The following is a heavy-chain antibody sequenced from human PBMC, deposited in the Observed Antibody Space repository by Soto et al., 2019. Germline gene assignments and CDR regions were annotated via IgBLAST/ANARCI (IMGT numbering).Heavy chain of an antibody. CDR3: ARVRSYDFWSGYYLKPGLDY. D-gene: IGHD3-3*01. J-gene: IGHJ4*02. CDR2: ISSSSSYI. Sequence: EVQLVESGGGLVKPGGSLRLSCAASGFTFSSYSMNWVRQAPGKGLEWVSSISSSSSYIYYADSVKGRFTISRDNAKNSLYLQMNSLRAEDTAVYYCARVRSYDFWSGYYLKPGLDYWGQGTLVTVSS. CDR1: GFTFSSYS. V-gene: IGHV3-21*01.